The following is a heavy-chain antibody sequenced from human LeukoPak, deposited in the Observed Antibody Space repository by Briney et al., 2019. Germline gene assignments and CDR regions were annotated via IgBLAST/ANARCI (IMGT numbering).Heavy chain of an antibody. Sequence: GASVKVSCKASGHTLTVHYIHWVRQAPGQGLEWMGWINPNRGGTKYAQKFQGRVTMTRDTSISTVYMELNSLTSDDMAMYYCARDNNDYGDFRVDYWGQGTLVTVSS. CDR1: GHTLTVHY. CDR3: ARDNNDYGDFRVDY. D-gene: IGHD4-17*01. V-gene: IGHV1-2*02. J-gene: IGHJ4*02. CDR2: INPNRGGT.